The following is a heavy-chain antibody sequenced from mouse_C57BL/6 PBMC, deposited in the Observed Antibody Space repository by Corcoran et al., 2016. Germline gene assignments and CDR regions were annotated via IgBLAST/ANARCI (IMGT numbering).Heavy chain of an antibody. CDR1: GYTFTDYY. CDR2: INPYNGGT. V-gene: IGHV1-19*01. D-gene: IGHD2-2*01. Sequence: EVQLQQSGPVLVKPGASVKMSCKASGYTFTDYYMNWVKQSHGKSLEWIGVINPYNGGTSYNQKFKGKATLTVDKSSSTAYMELNSLTSEDSAVYYCARGDGYGYAMDYWGQGTSVTVSS. CDR3: ARGDGYGYAMDY. J-gene: IGHJ4*01.